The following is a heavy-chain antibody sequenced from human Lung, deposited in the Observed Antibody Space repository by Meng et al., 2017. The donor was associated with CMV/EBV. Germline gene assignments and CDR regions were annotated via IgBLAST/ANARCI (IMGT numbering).Heavy chain of an antibody. V-gene: IGHV1-46*01. CDR1: GYIFTSSY. J-gene: IGHJ5*02. CDR2: INPTGGGT. Sequence: ASVXVSXKASGYIFTSSYMNWVRQAPGQGLEWMGIINPTGGGTSYAQKFQGRVTMTRDTSTSTVYMELSSLRSEDTAVYYCARDHPPQGSSPPGVNWFDPXGQGXLVTVSS. CDR3: ARDHPPQGSSPPGVNWFDP. D-gene: IGHD6-13*01.